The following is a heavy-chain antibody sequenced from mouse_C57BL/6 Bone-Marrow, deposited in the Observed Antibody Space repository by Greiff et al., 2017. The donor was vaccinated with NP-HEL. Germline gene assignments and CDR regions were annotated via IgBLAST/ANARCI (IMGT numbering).Heavy chain of an antibody. CDR2: IRSKSNNYAT. V-gene: IGHV10-1*01. D-gene: IGHD2-1*01. CDR1: GFSFNTYA. J-gene: IGHJ4*01. CDR3: VRLSYGNYVYAMDY. Sequence: EVMLVESGGGLLQPKGSLKLSCAASGFSFNTYAMNWVRQAPGQGLEWVARIRSKSNNYATYYADSVKDRFTISRDDSESMLYLQMNNLKTEDTAMYYCVRLSYGNYVYAMDYWGQGTSVTVSS.